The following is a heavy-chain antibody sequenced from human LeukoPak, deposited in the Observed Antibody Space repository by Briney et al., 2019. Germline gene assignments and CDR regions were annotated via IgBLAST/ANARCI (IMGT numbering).Heavy chain of an antibody. Sequence: GGSLRLSCAASGFSLSGYWMTWVRQAPGKGLEWVANIKDDGSRKHDVDSARGRFTISRDNAKNSLYLDMNSLRAEDTAVYYCARECIDGYYESSGYDLWGQRTLVTVSS. J-gene: IGHJ4*02. CDR2: IKDDGSRK. CDR1: GFSLSGYW. V-gene: IGHV3-7*01. D-gene: IGHD3-22*01. CDR3: ARECIDGYYESSGYDL.